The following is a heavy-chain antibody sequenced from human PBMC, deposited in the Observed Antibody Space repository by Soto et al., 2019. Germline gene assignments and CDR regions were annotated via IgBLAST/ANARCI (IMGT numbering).Heavy chain of an antibody. CDR2: ISAYNGNT. Sequence: EASVKVSCKASGYTFTSYGISWVRQAPGQGLEWMGWISAYNGNTNYAQKLQGRVTMTTDTSTSTAYMELRSLRSDDTAVYYCARMEDIVVVVAADTHYYYYGMDVWGQGTTVT. CDR3: ARMEDIVVVVAADTHYYYYGMDV. J-gene: IGHJ6*02. D-gene: IGHD2-15*01. V-gene: IGHV1-18*01. CDR1: GYTFTSYG.